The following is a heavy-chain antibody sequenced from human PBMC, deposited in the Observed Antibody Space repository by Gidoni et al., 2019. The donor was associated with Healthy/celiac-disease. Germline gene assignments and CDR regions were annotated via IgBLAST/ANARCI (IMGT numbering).Heavy chain of an antibody. CDR1: GFTFSSYG. CDR2: IWYDGSNK. D-gene: IGHD7-27*01. Sequence: QVQLVESGGGVVQPGRSLRLSCAASGFTFSSYGMHWVRQAPGKGLEWVAVIWYDGSNKYYADSVKGRFTISRDNSKNTLYLQMNSLRAEDTAVYYCARNGDTISLGKYYYYGMDVWGQGTTVTVSS. CDR3: ARNGDTISLGKYYYYGMDV. J-gene: IGHJ6*02. V-gene: IGHV3-33*01.